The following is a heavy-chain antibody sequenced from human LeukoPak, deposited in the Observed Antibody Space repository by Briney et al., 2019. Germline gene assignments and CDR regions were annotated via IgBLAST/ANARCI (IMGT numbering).Heavy chain of an antibody. CDR2: IGGSGGST. CDR1: GFTFSSYA. D-gene: IGHD6-13*01. V-gene: IGHV3-23*01. Sequence: GGSLRLSCAASGFTFSSYALSWVRQAPGRGLEWVSAIGGSGGSTDYADSVKGRFTISRDNSKNTLYLQMNSLRAEDTAVYYCAGFYSSSWSDPYYYYGMDVWGQGTTVTVSS. J-gene: IGHJ6*02. CDR3: AGFYSSSWSDPYYYYGMDV.